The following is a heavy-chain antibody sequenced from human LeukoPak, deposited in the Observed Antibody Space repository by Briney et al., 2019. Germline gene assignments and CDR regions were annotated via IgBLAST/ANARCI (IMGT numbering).Heavy chain of an antibody. CDR2: INPSGGST. J-gene: IGHJ6*02. CDR3: ARAHFMAEEGDYYGMDV. CDR1: GYTFTSYY. V-gene: IGHV1-46*01. D-gene: IGHD3-3*02. Sequence: ASVKVSCKASGYTFTSYYMHWVRQDPGQGLEWMGIINPSGGSTSYAQKFQGRVTMTRDTSTSTVYMELSSLRSEDTAVYYCARAHFMAEEGDYYGMDVWGQGTTVTVSS.